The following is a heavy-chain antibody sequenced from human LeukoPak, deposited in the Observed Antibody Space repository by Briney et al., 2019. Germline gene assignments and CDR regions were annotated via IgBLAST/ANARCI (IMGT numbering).Heavy chain of an antibody. Sequence: SETLSLTCAVYGGSFSGYYWSWIRRPPGKGLEWIGEINHSGSTNYNPSLKSRVTISVDTSKNQFSLKLSSVTAADTAVYYCASTSGSYGSNWFDPWGQGTLVTVSS. D-gene: IGHD1-26*01. J-gene: IGHJ5*02. CDR2: INHSGST. CDR3: ASTSGSYGSNWFDP. V-gene: IGHV4-34*01. CDR1: GGSFSGYY.